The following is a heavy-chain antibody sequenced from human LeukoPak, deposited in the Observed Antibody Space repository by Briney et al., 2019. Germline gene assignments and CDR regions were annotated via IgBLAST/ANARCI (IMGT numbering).Heavy chain of an antibody. CDR2: IYYSGST. Sequence: SETLSLTCTVPGGSISSYYWSWIRQPPGKGLEWIGYIYYSGSTNYNPSLKSRVTISVDTSKNQFSLKLSSVTAADTAVYYCASSMAGFPTDWGQGTLVTVSS. J-gene: IGHJ4*02. V-gene: IGHV4-59*01. D-gene: IGHD5-24*01. CDR1: GGSISSYY. CDR3: ASSMAGFPTD.